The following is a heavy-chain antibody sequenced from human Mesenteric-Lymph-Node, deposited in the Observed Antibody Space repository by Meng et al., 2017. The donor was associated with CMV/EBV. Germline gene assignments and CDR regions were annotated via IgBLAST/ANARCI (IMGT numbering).Heavy chain of an antibody. D-gene: IGHD3-3*01. J-gene: IGHJ6*02. V-gene: IGHV1-69*05. CDR1: GGTFSSYA. CDR2: IIPIFGTA. Sequence: SVKVSCKASGGTFSSYAISWVRQAPGQGLEWMGGIIPIFGTANYAQKFQGRVTITTDESTSTAYMELSSLRSEDTAVYYCARARPITIFGVVIQPGGYYYYGMDVWGQGTTVTVSS. CDR3: ARARPITIFGVVIQPGGYYYYGMDV.